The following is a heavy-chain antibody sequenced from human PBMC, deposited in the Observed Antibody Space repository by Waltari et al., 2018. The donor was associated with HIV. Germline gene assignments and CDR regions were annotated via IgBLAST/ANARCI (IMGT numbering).Heavy chain of an antibody. J-gene: IGHJ6*02. CDR3: ARRYYDSSGLEGMDV. V-gene: IGHV4-30-2*01. Sequence: QLQLQESGSGLVKPSQTLSLTCAVSGGSISSGGYSWSWIRQPPGKGLEWIGYIYHSGSTYYNPTLKSRVTISVDRSKNQFSLKLSSVTAADTAVYYCARRYYDSSGLEGMDVWGQGTTVTVSS. CDR1: GGSISSGGYS. D-gene: IGHD3-22*01. CDR2: IYHSGST.